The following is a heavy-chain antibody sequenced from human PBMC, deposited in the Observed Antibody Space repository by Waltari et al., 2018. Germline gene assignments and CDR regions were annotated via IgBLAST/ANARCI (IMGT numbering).Heavy chain of an antibody. V-gene: IGHV1-69*12. CDR2: FIPIFGTA. CDR1: GGTFSIYA. CDR3: ARLLQYYYYYGMDV. D-gene: IGHD4-4*01. Sequence: QVQLVQSGAEVKKPWSSLKVSCKASGGTFSIYAISWVRQAPGQGLEWMGGFIPIFGTANYAQKFQGRVTITADESTSTAYMELSSLRSEDTAVYYCARLLQYYYYYGMDVWGQGTTVTVSS. J-gene: IGHJ6*02.